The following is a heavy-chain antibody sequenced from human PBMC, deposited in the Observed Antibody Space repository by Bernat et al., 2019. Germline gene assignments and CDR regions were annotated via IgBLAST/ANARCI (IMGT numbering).Heavy chain of an antibody. CDR3: ARDRGFCSFDC. J-gene: IGHJ4*02. CDR1: GFTFSSYG. CDR2: INEDGNIQ. Sequence: VQLVESGGGVVQPGRSLRLSCAASGFTFSSYGMYWVRQAPGKGLERVATINEDGNIQYYGGSVKGRFTISRDNAKNSLFLQMDSLRAEDTAVYYCARDRGFCSFDCWGQGTLVTVSS. D-gene: IGHD2-2*03. V-gene: IGHV3-7*04.